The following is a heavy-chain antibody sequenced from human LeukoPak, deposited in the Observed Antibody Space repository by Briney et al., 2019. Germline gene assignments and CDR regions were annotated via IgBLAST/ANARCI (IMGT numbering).Heavy chain of an antibody. CDR3: ARNRLGYCSGGSCVGPFDY. J-gene: IGHJ4*02. V-gene: IGHV3-30-3*01. CDR2: ISYDGGNK. Sequence: GGSLRLSCAASGFTFSSYAMHWVRQAPGKGLEWVAVISYDGGNKYYADSVKGRFTISRDNSKNTLYLQMNSLRAEDTAVYYCARNRLGYCSGGSCVGPFDYWGQGTLVTVSS. D-gene: IGHD2-15*01. CDR1: GFTFSSYA.